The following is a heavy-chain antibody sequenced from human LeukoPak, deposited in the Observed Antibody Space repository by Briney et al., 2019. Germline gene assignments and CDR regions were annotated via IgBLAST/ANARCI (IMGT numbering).Heavy chain of an antibody. D-gene: IGHD3-22*01. Sequence: PGGSLRLSCAASGFTFSSYAMHWVRQAPGKGLEWVVVISYDGSNKYYADSVKGRFTISRDNSNNTLYLQMNSLRAEDTAMYYCAREYYDNSGGEDAFDIWGPGTMVTVSS. J-gene: IGHJ3*02. CDR1: GFTFSSYA. CDR2: ISYDGSNK. CDR3: AREYYDNSGGEDAFDI. V-gene: IGHV3-30*14.